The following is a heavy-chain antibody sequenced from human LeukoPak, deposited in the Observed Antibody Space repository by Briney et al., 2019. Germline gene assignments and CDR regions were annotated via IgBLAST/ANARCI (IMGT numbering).Heavy chain of an antibody. D-gene: IGHD5-18*01. J-gene: IGHJ4*02. CDR1: GYTFTSYY. Sequence: ASVKVSCKSSGYTFTSYYMHWVRQAPGQGLEWMGIINPSGGSTNYAQKFQGRVTMTRDTSTSTVYMELSSLRSEDTAVYYCARSKAMGPFDYWGQETLVTVSS. CDR2: INPSGGST. V-gene: IGHV1-46*01. CDR3: ARSKAMGPFDY.